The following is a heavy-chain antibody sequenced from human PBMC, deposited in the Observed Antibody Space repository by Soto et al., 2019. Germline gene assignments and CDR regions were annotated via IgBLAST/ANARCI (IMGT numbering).Heavy chain of an antibody. Sequence: QVQLQETGPGLVKPSQTLSLTCTVSGGSISSGGYYRGWIRQHPGKGLEWIGYIYYSGSTYYNPSLKRRVTISSETSKNQFSLKLSSVTAADTAVYYCAREFGSSCYRGYAFDIWGQGTMVTVSS. CDR3: AREFGSSCYRGYAFDI. D-gene: IGHD6-19*01. CDR2: IYYSGST. V-gene: IGHV4-31*03. J-gene: IGHJ3*02. CDR1: GGSISSGGYY.